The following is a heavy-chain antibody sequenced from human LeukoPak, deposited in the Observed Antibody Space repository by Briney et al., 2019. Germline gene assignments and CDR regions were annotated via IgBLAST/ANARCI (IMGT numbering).Heavy chain of an antibody. CDR3: ARGTTVVRYCSGGSCYWFDP. V-gene: IGHV3-21*01. Sequence: GGSLRLSCAASGFTFSSYGMNWVRQAPGKGLEWVSSISSGGSYIYYADSVKGRFTISRDNAKNSLYLQMNSLRAEDTAVYYCARGTTVVRYCSGGSCYWFDPWGQGTLVTVSS. D-gene: IGHD2-15*01. CDR1: GFTFSSYG. CDR2: ISSGGSYI. J-gene: IGHJ5*02.